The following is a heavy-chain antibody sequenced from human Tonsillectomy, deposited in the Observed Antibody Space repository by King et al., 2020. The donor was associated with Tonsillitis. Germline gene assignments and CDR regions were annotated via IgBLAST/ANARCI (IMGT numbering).Heavy chain of an antibody. J-gene: IGHJ4*02. CDR2: ISWNSGRI. CDR1: GFTFDDYA. V-gene: IGHV3-9*01. D-gene: IGHD2-2*01. Sequence: DVQLVESGGGLVQPGRSLRLSCAVSGFTFDDYAMHWVRQAPGKGLEWVSGISWNSGRIGYADSVKGRFTISRDNAKNSLYLQMNSLRAEDTALYYCAKDWGYDQGHYFDYWGQGTLVTVSS. CDR3: AKDWGYDQGHYFDY.